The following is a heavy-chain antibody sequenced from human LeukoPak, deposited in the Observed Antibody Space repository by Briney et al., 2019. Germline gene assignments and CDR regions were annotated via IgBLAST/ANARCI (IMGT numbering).Heavy chain of an antibody. CDR1: GFTFSSYA. CDR2: ISTSSLYI. CDR3: TRGTLNIPGEHGAFDY. J-gene: IGHJ4*02. V-gene: IGHV3-21*01. Sequence: GGSLRLSCAASGFTFSSYAVNWVRQAPGKGLEWVSSISTSSLYIYYADSLKGRFTVSRDNARNSLYLQMSSLRADDTAVYYCTRGTLNIPGEHGAFDYWGQGTLVTVSS. D-gene: IGHD1-14*01.